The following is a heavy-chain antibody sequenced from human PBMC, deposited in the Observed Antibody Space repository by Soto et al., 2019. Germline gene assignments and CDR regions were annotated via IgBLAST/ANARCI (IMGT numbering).Heavy chain of an antibody. Sequence: GGSLRLSCAASGFTFSSYAMGWVRQGPGKGLEWVAVVSIGGSTHYADSVRGRFSISRDNSKNTLSLQMNSLTAEDTAVYFCAKRRGAGGHFDYWGQGALVTVSS. D-gene: IGHD2-15*01. V-gene: IGHV3-23*01. J-gene: IGHJ4*02. CDR2: VSIGGST. CDR3: AKRRGAGGHFDY. CDR1: GFTFSSYA.